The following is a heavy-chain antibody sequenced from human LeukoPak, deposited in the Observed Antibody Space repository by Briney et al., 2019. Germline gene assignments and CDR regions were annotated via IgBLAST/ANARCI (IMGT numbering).Heavy chain of an antibody. CDR1: GGSISSYY. D-gene: IGHD3-10*01. CDR2: IYYSGST. J-gene: IGHJ4*02. CDR3: ARELASGSYSPFDY. Sequence: SETLSLTCTVSGGSISSYYWSWIRQPPGKGLEWIGYIYYSGSTNYNPSLKSRVTISVDMSKNQFSLKLSSVTAADTAVYYCARELASGSYSPFDYWGQGTLVTVSS. V-gene: IGHV4-59*01.